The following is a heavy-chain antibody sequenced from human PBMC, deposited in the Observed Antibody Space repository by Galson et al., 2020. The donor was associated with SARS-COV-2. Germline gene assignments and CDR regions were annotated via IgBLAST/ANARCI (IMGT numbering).Heavy chain of an antibody. Sequence: GGSLRLSCAASGFTFSSYAMSWVRQAPGKGLEWVSAISGSGGSTYYADSVKGRFTISRDNSKNTLYLQMNSLRAEDTAVYYCAKDHLTVAGTGDYYYYGMDFWGQGTQVTVSS. V-gene: IGHV3-23*01. D-gene: IGHD6-19*01. CDR3: AKDHLTVAGTGDYYYYGMDF. CDR1: GFTFSSYA. J-gene: IGHJ6*02. CDR2: ISGSGGST.